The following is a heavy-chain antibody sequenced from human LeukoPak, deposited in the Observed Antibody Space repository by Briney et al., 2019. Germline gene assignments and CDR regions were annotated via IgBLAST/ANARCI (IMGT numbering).Heavy chain of an antibody. Sequence: GGSLRLSCAASGFTFSNAWMSWVRQAPGKGLEWVGRIKSKTDGGTTDYAAPVKGRLTISRDDSKNTLYLQMNSLKTEDTAVYYCTTGGYCSGGSCYPYYYYYYMDVWGKGTTVTVSS. CDR1: GFTFSNAW. V-gene: IGHV3-15*01. J-gene: IGHJ6*03. CDR3: TTGGYCSGGSCYPYYYYYYMDV. CDR2: IKSKTDGGTT. D-gene: IGHD2-15*01.